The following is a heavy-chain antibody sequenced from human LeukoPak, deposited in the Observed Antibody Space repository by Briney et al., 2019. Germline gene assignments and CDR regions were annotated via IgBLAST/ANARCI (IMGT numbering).Heavy chain of an antibody. D-gene: IGHD3-22*01. J-gene: IGHJ6*03. Sequence: PGGSLRLSCAASGFTLCSYSMNWVRQAPGKGLEWVSSISSSSSYIYYADSVKGRITISRDNAKNSLYLQMNSLRAEDTAVYYCARETYYYDSSGYFPMDVWGKGTTVTVSS. CDR1: GFTLCSYS. CDR2: ISSSSSYI. CDR3: ARETYYYDSSGYFPMDV. V-gene: IGHV3-21*01.